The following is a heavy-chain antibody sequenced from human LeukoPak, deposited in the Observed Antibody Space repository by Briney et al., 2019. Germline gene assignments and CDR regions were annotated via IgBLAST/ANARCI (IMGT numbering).Heavy chain of an antibody. CDR3: ARVPAYYYDSSGYCPYFDY. V-gene: IGHV4-39*07. CDR2: IYYSGIT. D-gene: IGHD3-22*01. Sequence: SETLSLTCTVSGGSFINAYYYWAWIRQPPGKGLEWIGSIYYSGITSYNPSLKSRVTISVDTSTNQFSLKLSSVTAADTAVYYCARVPAYYYDSSGYCPYFDYWGQGTLVTVSS. CDR1: GGSFINAYYY. J-gene: IGHJ4*02.